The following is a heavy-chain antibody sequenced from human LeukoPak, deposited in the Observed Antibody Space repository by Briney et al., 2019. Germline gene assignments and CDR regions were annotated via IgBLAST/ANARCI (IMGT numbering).Heavy chain of an antibody. CDR3: ARGYDYDSSGYQY. D-gene: IGHD3-22*01. J-gene: IGHJ4*02. CDR1: GFTFSSYS. Sequence: RSGGSLRLSCAASGFTFSSYSMNWVRQAPGKGLEWVSYISTSSSTLYYADSVKGRFTISRDNAKNSLYLQMNSLRAEDTAVYYCARGYDYDSSGYQYWGQGTLVTVSS. CDR2: ISTSSSTL. V-gene: IGHV3-48*01.